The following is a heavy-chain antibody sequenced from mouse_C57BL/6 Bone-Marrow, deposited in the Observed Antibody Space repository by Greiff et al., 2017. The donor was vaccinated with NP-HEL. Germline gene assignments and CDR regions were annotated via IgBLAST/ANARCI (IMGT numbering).Heavy chain of an antibody. CDR3: ARLGPFDY. V-gene: IGHV1-42*01. CDR1: GYSFTGYY. CDR2: INPSTGGT. J-gene: IGHJ2*01. D-gene: IGHD4-1*01. Sequence: EVQLQQSGPELVKPGASVKISCKASGYSFTGYYMNWVKQSPEKSLEWIGEINPSTGGTTYNQKFKAKATLTVDKSSSTAYMQLKSLTSEDSAVYYCARLGPFDYWGQGTTLTVSS.